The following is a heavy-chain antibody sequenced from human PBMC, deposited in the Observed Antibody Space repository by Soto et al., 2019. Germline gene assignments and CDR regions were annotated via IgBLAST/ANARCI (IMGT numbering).Heavy chain of an antibody. V-gene: IGHV3-30*18. J-gene: IGHJ6*02. Sequence: PGGSLRLSCAASGFTFSSCGMHWVRQAPGKGLEWVAVISYDGSNKYYADSVKGRFTISRDNSKNTLYLQMSSLRAEDTAVYYCAKVNSSSLMGWGYYYYYGMDVWGQGTTVTVSS. CDR2: ISYDGSNK. D-gene: IGHD6-6*01. CDR3: AKVNSSSLMGWGYYYYYGMDV. CDR1: GFTFSSCG.